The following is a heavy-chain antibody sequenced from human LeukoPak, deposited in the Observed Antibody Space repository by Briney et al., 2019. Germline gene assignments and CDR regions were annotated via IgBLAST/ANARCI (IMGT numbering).Heavy chain of an antibody. J-gene: IGHJ4*02. CDR2: IYYSGST. V-gene: IGHV4-59*01. Sequence: PSETLSLTCTVSGGSISSYYWSWIRQPPGKGLEWIGYIYYSGSTNYNPSLKSRVTMSVGTSKNQFSLKLSSVTAADTAVYFCAGGSYYSILTGYSYFDYWGQGTLVTVSS. CDR3: AGGSYYSILTGYSYFDY. CDR1: GGSISSYY. D-gene: IGHD3-9*01.